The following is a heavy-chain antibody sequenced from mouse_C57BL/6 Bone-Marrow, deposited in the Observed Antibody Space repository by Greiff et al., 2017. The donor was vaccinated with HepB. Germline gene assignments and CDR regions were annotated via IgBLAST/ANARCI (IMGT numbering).Heavy chain of an antibody. CDR3: ANYDGGFDY. Sequence: QVQLQQPGAELVKPGASVKLSCKASGYTFTSYWMHWVKQRPGQGLEWIGMIHPNSGSTNYNEKLKSKATLTVDKSSSTAYMQLSSLTSEDSAVYYCANYDGGFDYWGQGTTLTVSS. D-gene: IGHD2-4*01. CDR2: IHPNSGST. V-gene: IGHV1-64*01. J-gene: IGHJ2*01. CDR1: GYTFTSYW.